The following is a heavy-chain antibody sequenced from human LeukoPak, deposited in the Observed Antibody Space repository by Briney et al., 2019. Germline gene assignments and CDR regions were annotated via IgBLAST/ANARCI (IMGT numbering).Heavy chain of an antibody. CDR3: ARVEQLCPHARYYCYMDV. V-gene: IGHV3-21*01. CDR1: GFTFSSYS. CDR2: ISSSSSYI. J-gene: IGHJ6*03. D-gene: IGHD6-6*01. Sequence: PGGSLRLSCAASGFTFSSYSMNWVRQAPGKGLEWVSSISSSSSYIYYADSVKGRFTISRDNAKNSLYLQMNSLRAEDTAVYYCARVEQLCPHARYYCYMDVWGKGTTLAVSS.